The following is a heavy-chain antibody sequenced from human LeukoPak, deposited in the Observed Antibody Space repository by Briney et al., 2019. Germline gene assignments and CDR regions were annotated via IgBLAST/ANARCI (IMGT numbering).Heavy chain of an antibody. CDR3: ARQFDS. CDR1: GASISSGTYY. V-gene: IGHV4-39*01. J-gene: IGHJ4*02. Sequence: SETLSLTCTVSGASISSGTYYWGWIRQPPGKGLEWIGSIYYSVNTYYNPSLKSRVTISVDTSKNRFSLKLSSVTAADTAVYYCARQFDSWGQGTLVTVSS. CDR2: IYYSVNT.